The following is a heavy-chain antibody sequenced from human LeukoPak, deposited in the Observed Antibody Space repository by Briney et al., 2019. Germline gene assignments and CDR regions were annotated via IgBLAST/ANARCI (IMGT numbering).Heavy chain of an antibody. CDR3: ARRAGEYSHPYDY. V-gene: IGHV3-53*01. J-gene: IGHJ4*02. CDR1: GLTVSSNS. CDR2: IYSGGNT. D-gene: IGHD2/OR15-2a*01. Sequence: GGSLRLSCTVSGLTVSSNSMSWVRQAPGKGLEWVSFIYSGGNTHYSDSVKGRFTISRDNSKNTLYLQMNSLRAEDTAVYYCARRAGEYSHPYDYWGQGTLVTVSS.